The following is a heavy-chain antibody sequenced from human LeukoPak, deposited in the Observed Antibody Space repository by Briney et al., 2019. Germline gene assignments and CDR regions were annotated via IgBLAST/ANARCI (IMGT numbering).Heavy chain of an antibody. J-gene: IGHJ6*02. Sequence: ASVKVSCKASGYTFTSYDINWVRQATGQGLEWMGWMNPNSGNTGYAQKFQGRVTMTRNTSISTAYMELSSLRSEDMAVYYCARGHLGEGNYYYYYGMDVWGQGTTVTVSS. D-gene: IGHD3-10*01. CDR2: MNPNSGNT. V-gene: IGHV1-8*01. CDR3: ARGHLGEGNYYYYYGMDV. CDR1: GYTFTSYD.